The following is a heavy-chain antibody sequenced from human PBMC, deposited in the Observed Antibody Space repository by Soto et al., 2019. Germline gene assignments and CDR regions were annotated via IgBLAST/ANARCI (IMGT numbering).Heavy chain of an antibody. CDR2: MNPNSGNT. CDR3: ARVSGHYDILTGDFDY. Sequence: ASVKVSCKASGYTFTSYDINWVRQATGQGLEWMGWMNPNSGNTGYAQKFQGRVTMTRNTSISTAYMELSSLRSEDTAVYYCARVSGHYDILTGDFDYWGQGTLVTVSS. CDR1: GYTFTSYD. D-gene: IGHD3-9*01. V-gene: IGHV1-8*01. J-gene: IGHJ4*02.